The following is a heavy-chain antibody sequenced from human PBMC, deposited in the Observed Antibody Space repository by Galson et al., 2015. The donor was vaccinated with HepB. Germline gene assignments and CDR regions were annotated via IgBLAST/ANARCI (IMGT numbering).Heavy chain of an antibody. CDR3: AKVFPEKTDGWYRQALYYFDS. V-gene: IGHV3-23*01. CDR1: GFSFSSYG. D-gene: IGHD6-19*01. J-gene: IGHJ4*02. CDR2: ITPSGDNT. Sequence: SLRLSCAASGFSFSSYGLHWVRQAPGKGLEWISAITPSGDNTYSADSMKGRFTISRDNSRNTLFLQMNSLRAGDTAIYFCAKVFPEKTDGWYRQALYYFDSWGQGTRVTVSS.